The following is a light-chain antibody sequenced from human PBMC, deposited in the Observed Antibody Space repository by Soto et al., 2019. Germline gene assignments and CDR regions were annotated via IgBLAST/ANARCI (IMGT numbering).Light chain of an antibody. CDR2: DAS. CDR3: QQRTNWPSWT. J-gene: IGKJ1*01. V-gene: IGKV3-11*01. CDR1: QSVSSY. Sequence: EIVLTQSPATLSLSPGERATLSCRASQSVSSYLDWYQQKPGQAPRLLIYDASNRATGTPARFSGSGSGTDFTLTISSLEPEDFAVYYCQQRTNWPSWTFGQGTKVEIK.